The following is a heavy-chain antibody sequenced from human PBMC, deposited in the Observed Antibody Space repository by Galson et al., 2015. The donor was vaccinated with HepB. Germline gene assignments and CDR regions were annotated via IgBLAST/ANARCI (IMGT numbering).Heavy chain of an antibody. J-gene: IGHJ3*02. CDR3: ARTRLPYADGGAGDAFDI. D-gene: IGHD4-17*01. V-gene: IGHV3-30*04. CDR1: GLTFSTYA. Sequence: SLRLSCAASGLTFSTYAMHWVRQAPGNGLEWVAAISYDGSNKYYADSVKGRFTISRDNSKNTMYLQMNSLTAEDTAVFYCARTRLPYADGGAGDAFDIWGEGTMVIVSS. CDR2: ISYDGSNK.